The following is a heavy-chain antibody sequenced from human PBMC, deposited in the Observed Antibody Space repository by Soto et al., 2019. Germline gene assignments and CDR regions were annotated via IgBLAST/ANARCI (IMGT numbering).Heavy chain of an antibody. V-gene: IGHV4-4*02. Sequence: QVQLQESGPGLVKPSGTLSLTCAVSGGSFTSNNWWTWVRQPPGQGLEWIGEIYRTVSTNYTPSLQRRVTISLDKAENQVSLKVTSLTAADTAVYSFASRDPGTSVDYWGQGTLVTVSS. J-gene: IGHJ4*02. D-gene: IGHD1-7*01. CDR3: ASRDPGTSVDY. CDR1: GGSFTSNNW. CDR2: IYRTVST.